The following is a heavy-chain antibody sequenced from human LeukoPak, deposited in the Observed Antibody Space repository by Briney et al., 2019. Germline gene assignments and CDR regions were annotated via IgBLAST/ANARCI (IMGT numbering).Heavy chain of an antibody. V-gene: IGHV1-8*03. D-gene: IGHD2-21*01. CDR2: MNPNSGNT. Sequence: ASVKVSCKASGYTFTSYDINWVRQATGQGLEWMGWMNPNSGNTGYAQKFQGRVTITRNTSISTAYMELSSLRSEDTAVYYCARNQQAYCGGDCYQYYFDYWGQGTLVTVSS. CDR1: GYTFTSYD. CDR3: ARNQQAYCGGDCYQYYFDY. J-gene: IGHJ4*02.